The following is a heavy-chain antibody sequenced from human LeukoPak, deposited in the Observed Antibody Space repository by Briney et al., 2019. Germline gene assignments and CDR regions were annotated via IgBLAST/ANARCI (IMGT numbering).Heavy chain of an antibody. V-gene: IGHV1-2*02. D-gene: IGHD2-2*02. CDR1: GYTFTGYY. Sequence: ASVKVSCKASGYTFTGYYMHWVRQAPGQGLEWMGWFNPNSGGTNYAQKFQGRVTITRDTSISTAYMELSRLRSDDTAVYYCAREDIVVVPAAINADNWFDPWGQGTLVTVSS. CDR3: AREDIVVVPAAINADNWFDP. J-gene: IGHJ5*02. CDR2: FNPNSGGT.